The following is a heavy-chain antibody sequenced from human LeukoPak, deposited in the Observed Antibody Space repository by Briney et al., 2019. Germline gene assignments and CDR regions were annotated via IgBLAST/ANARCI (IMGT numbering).Heavy chain of an antibody. D-gene: IGHD3-22*01. CDR2: IYTSGST. CDR1: GGSISSGSYY. CDR3: ARDLYYDSSGYYFEPDY. V-gene: IGHV4-61*02. J-gene: IGHJ4*02. Sequence: SQTLSLTCTVSGGSISSGSYYWSWIRQPAGKGLEWIGRIYTSGSTNYNPSLKSRVTISVDTSKNQFSLKLSSVTAADTAVYYCARDLYYDSSGYYFEPDYWGQGTLVTVCS.